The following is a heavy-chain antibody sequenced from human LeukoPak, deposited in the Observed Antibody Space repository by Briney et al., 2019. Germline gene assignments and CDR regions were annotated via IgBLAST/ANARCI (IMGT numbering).Heavy chain of an antibody. J-gene: IGHJ4*02. V-gene: IGHV1-18*04. CDR1: GYSFTSYW. D-gene: IGHD3-22*01. CDR3: AREGGDYYDSSGYYRGLLDY. Sequence: GESLRISCKTSGYSFTSYWIHWVRQAPGQGLEWMGWISAYNGNTNYAQKLQGRVTMTTDTSTSTAYMELRSLRSDDTAVYYCAREGGDYYDSSGYYRGLLDYWGQGTLVTVSS. CDR2: ISAYNGNT.